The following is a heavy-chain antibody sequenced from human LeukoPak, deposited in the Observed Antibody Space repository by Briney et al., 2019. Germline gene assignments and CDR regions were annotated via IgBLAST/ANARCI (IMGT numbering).Heavy chain of an antibody. CDR2: INPNSGGT. Sequence: ASVKVSCKASGYTFTGYYIHWVRQAPGQGLEWMGWINPNSGGTNYAQKFQGRVTMTRDTSISTAYMELSRLRSDDTAVYYCARYYGSGSYYYYYYMDVWGKGTTVTISS. CDR3: ARYYGSGSYYYYYYMDV. J-gene: IGHJ6*03. CDR1: GYTFTGYY. V-gene: IGHV1-2*02. D-gene: IGHD3-10*01.